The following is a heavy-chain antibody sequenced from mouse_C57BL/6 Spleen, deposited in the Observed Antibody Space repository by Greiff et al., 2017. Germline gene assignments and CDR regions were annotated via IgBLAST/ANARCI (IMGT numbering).Heavy chain of an antibody. CDR2: IDPANGNT. CDR3: ARDYYGSSLDFDY. CDR1: GFNIKNTY. Sequence: EVQLQQSVAELVRPGASVKLSCTASGFNIKNTYMHWVKQRPEQGLEWIGRIDPANGNTKYAPKFQGKATITADTSSNTAYLQLSSLTSEDTAIYDCARDYYGSSLDFDYWGQGTTRTVSS. J-gene: IGHJ2*01. V-gene: IGHV14-3*01. D-gene: IGHD1-1*01.